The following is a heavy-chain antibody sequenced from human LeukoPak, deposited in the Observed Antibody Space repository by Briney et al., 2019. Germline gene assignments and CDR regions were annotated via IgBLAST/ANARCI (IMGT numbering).Heavy chain of an antibody. D-gene: IGHD4-11*01. CDR2: INHSGST. V-gene: IGHV4-34*01. CDR3: ARETTVTTSGGV. CDR1: GGSFSGYY. Sequence: SEALSLTCAVYGGSFSGYYWSWIRQPPGKGLEWIGEINHSGSTNYIPSLKSRVTISVDTSKNQFSLKLSSVTAADTAVYYCARETTVTTSGGVWGKGTTVTVSS. J-gene: IGHJ6*04.